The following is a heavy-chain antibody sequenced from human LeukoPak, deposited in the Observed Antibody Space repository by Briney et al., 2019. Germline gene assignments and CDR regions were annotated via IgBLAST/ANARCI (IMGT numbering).Heavy chain of an antibody. Sequence: ASVKVSCKASGYTFTSYGISWVRQAPGQGLEWMGWISAYNGNTNYAQKLQGRVTMTTDTSTSTAYMELRSLRSEDTAVYYCARDQDSSSWYPQYYYYGMDVWGQGTTVTVSS. V-gene: IGHV1-18*01. CDR1: GYTFTSYG. CDR3: ARDQDSSSWYPQYYYYGMDV. D-gene: IGHD6-13*01. J-gene: IGHJ6*02. CDR2: ISAYNGNT.